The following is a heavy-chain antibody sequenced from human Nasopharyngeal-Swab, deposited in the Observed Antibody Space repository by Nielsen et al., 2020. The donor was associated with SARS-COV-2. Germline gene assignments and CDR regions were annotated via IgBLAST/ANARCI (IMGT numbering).Heavy chain of an antibody. V-gene: IGHV4-34*01. Sequence: SETLSLTCAVHVGSFSGYYWSWVRQPPGKGLEWIGEVDHTGRTNNNPSLQSRVTMSVDTSKNQFPLTLSSVTAADTAVYYCARGGYQLLLRNYYYGMDVWSQGTTVTVSS. CDR1: VGSFSGYY. CDR2: VDHTGRT. D-gene: IGHD2-15*01. CDR3: ARGGYQLLLRNYYYGMDV. J-gene: IGHJ6*02.